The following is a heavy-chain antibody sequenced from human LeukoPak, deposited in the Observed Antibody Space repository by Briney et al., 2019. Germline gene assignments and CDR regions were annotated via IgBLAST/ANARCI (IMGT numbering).Heavy chain of an antibody. CDR3: ARSPNSGYDPFDY. V-gene: IGHV4-39*01. Sequence: KPSEPLSLTCTVSGGSISSSSYYWGWIRQPPGKGLEWIGSIYYSGITYYNPSIKSRVTISVDTSKNQFSLKLSSVTAADTAVYYCARSPNSGYDPFDYWGQGTLVTVSS. D-gene: IGHD5-12*01. CDR1: GGSISSSSYY. J-gene: IGHJ4*02. CDR2: IYYSGIT.